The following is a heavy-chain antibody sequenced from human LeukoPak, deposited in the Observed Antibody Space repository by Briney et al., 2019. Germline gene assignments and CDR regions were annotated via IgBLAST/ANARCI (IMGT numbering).Heavy chain of an antibody. D-gene: IGHD6-13*01. Sequence: PGGSLRLSCAASGFTFSSYGMHWVRQAPGKGLEWVAFIRYDGSNKYYADSVKGRFTISRDNSKNTLYLQMNSLRAEDTAVYYCAKGPMSYSSRQVYWGQGTLVTVSS. CDR1: GFTFSSYG. CDR3: AKGPMSYSSRQVY. J-gene: IGHJ4*02. CDR2: IRYDGSNK. V-gene: IGHV3-30*02.